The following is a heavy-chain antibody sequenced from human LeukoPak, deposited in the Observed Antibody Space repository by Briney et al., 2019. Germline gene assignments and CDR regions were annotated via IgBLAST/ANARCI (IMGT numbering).Heavy chain of an antibody. CDR1: GFIFSSYV. CDR2: MSVITGRT. CDR3: VKPARGSGIQYGFDS. J-gene: IGHJ4*02. V-gene: IGHV3-64D*06. D-gene: IGHD3-10*01. Sequence: GGSLRLSCSASGFIFSSYVMHWVRQAPGKRLEYVSAMSVITGRTFYADSVEGRFTISRDNSGNTLYPQMTSLRPEDTAVYYCVKPARGSGIQYGFDSWGQGTLVTVSS.